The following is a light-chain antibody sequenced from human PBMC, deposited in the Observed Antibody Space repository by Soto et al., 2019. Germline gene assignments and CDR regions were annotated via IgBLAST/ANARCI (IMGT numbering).Light chain of an antibody. CDR1: QSVSSN. J-gene: IGKJ4*01. Sequence: EIVMTQSPATLSVSPGERATLSCRASQSVSSNLAWYQQKPGQAPRLLIYGASTRATGGPARFSGSGSGTEFTLTISSLQSEDFATYYCQQYDNLPLTFGGGTKVEIK. CDR3: QQYDNLPLT. CDR2: GAS. V-gene: IGKV3-15*01.